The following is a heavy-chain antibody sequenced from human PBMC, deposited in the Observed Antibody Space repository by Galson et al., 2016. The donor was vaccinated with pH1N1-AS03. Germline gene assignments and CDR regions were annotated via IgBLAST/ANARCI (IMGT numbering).Heavy chain of an antibody. D-gene: IGHD3-16*01. J-gene: IGHJ5*02. CDR2: ISGDGDVT. Sequence: SLRLSCAASGFTFSNFAMSWVRQGPGEGLEWVSAISGDGDVTYYADSMKGRFIISRHISTNTVNLQMNNLRVEDTATYYCATDSFGEPTTWGQGTLIIVS. CDR1: GFTFSNFA. CDR3: ATDSFGEPTT. V-gene: IGHV3-23*01.